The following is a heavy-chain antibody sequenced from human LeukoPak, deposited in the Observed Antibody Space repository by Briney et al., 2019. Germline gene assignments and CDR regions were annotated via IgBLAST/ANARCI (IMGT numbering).Heavy chain of an antibody. CDR1: GFTFSSYS. V-gene: IGHV3-23*01. J-gene: IGHJ4*02. CDR3: ARRLYQLLYFDY. Sequence: PGGSLRLSCAASGFTFSSYSMNWVRQAPGKRLEWVSTVTGGEPHKYYADSVKGRFTISRDNSKNTLYLQMNSLRAEDTAVYYCARRLYQLLYFDYWGQGTLVTVSS. CDR2: VTGGEPHK. D-gene: IGHD2-2*01.